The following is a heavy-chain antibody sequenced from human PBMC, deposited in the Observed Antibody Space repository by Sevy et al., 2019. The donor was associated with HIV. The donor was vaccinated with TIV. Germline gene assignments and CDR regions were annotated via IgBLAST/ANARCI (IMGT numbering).Heavy chain of an antibody. CDR2: MSPKSGST. Sequence: SSVKVSCKASGDTFSTYGINWVRQAPGQGREWMGWMSPKSGSTGFAHKFQGRLTMTRDTSINTAYMELSSLRSEDTAVYYCARGGSGDVWNYGYYYYGMEVWGQGTTVIVSS. CDR1: GDTFSTYG. CDR3: ARGGSGDVWNYGYYYYGMEV. V-gene: IGHV1-8*02. J-gene: IGHJ6*02. D-gene: IGHD3-3*01.